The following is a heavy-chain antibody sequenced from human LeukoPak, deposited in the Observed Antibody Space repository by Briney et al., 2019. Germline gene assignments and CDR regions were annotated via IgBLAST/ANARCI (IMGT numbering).Heavy chain of an antibody. Sequence: GGSLRLSCSASGFTFSSYGMHWVRQAPGKGLEWVAFIRYDGRNKYYADSVKGRFTISRDNSKNTLYLQMNSLRAEDTAVYYCAKAVRYSGSYDNPYYFDYWGQGTLVTVSS. CDR1: GFTFSSYG. CDR2: IRYDGRNK. J-gene: IGHJ4*02. D-gene: IGHD1-26*01. CDR3: AKAVRYSGSYDNPYYFDY. V-gene: IGHV3-30*02.